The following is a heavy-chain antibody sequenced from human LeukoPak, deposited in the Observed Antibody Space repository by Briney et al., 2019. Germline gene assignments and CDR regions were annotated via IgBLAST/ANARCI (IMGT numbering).Heavy chain of an antibody. CDR2: ISGSGGST. Sequence: GGSLRLSCAGSGFTPSNCGMSWVRQAPGKGLEWVSGISGSGGSTYYADSVKGRFTISRDNYKNTLYLQMNSLRAEDTAVYYCARGPSYYYDSSGYAYFDYWGQGTLVTVSS. CDR1: GFTPSNCG. CDR3: ARGPSYYYDSSGYAYFDY. V-gene: IGHV3-23*01. J-gene: IGHJ4*02. D-gene: IGHD3-22*01.